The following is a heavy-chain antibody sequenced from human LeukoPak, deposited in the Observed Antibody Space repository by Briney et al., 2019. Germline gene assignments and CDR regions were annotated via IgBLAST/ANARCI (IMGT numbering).Heavy chain of an antibody. CDR3: AIMRPYYDGRGYSVQ. J-gene: IGHJ4*02. Sequence: GECLRHSRAASRFTLSSYVMSWVRPAPARGGGWVSGVTTSGGSACYADSVKGRFTIPRDNPENTMFMEMHSLRAEDTAFYYCAIMRPYYDGRGYSVQWGQGTVVTVSS. CDR1: RFTLSSYV. D-gene: IGHD3-22*01. CDR2: VTTSGGSA. V-gene: IGHV3-23*01.